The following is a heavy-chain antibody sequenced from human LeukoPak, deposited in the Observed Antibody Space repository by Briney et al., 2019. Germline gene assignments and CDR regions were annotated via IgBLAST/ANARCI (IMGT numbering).Heavy chain of an antibody. D-gene: IGHD6-13*01. J-gene: IGHJ5*02. CDR2: IFPSGGEI. V-gene: IGHV3-23*01. Sequence: GGSLRLSCAASGFTFSTFAMLWVRQPRGKGLEWVSSIFPSGGEIHYADSVRGRFTISRDNSKNTLYLQMNSLRAEDTAVYYCARGRANVAAADNWFDPWGQGTLVTVSS. CDR3: ARGRANVAAADNWFDP. CDR1: GFTFSTFA.